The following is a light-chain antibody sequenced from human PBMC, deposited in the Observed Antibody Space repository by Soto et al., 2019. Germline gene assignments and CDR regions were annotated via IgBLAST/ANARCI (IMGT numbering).Light chain of an antibody. Sequence: QPVLTQSPSASASLGASVNLTCTLSSGHSSYAIAWHQQQPEKGPRYLMKLNNDGSHSKGEGIPDRFSGSSSGAERYLTISRLQSEDEADYSCRTWGTGHFFFGTGTKVTVL. CDR2: LNNDGSH. CDR3: RTWGTGHFF. CDR1: SGHSSYA. V-gene: IGLV4-69*01. J-gene: IGLJ1*01.